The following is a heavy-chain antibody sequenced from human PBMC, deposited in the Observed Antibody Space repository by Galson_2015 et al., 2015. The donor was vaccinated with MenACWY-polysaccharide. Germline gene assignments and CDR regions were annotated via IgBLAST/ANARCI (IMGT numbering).Heavy chain of an antibody. CDR1: GLTFSSYE. CDR2: FSSSGSTI. J-gene: IGHJ6*02. CDR3: AGRSLEWLFVVYGMDV. V-gene: IGHV3-48*03. Sequence: SLRLSCAASGLTFSSYEMNWVRQAPGKGLEWVSYFSSSGSTIYNADSVKGRFTISRDNAKNSLYLQMNSLRAEDTAVYYCAGRSLEWLFVVYGMDVWGQGTPVTVSS. D-gene: IGHD3-3*01.